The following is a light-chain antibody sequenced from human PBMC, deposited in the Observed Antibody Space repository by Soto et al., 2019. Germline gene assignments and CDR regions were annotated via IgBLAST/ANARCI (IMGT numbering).Light chain of an antibody. Sequence: DFQMTQSPSSLSASVGDRVNITCRASQSITRYLNWYQQKPGKAPNLLIYATSNLQTGVPLRLSGSGFGTDFTLTINNLQPDDFATYYCQQSYSVPRTFGGGTKVEI. CDR2: ATS. CDR1: QSITRY. J-gene: IGKJ4*01. V-gene: IGKV1-39*01. CDR3: QQSYSVPRT.